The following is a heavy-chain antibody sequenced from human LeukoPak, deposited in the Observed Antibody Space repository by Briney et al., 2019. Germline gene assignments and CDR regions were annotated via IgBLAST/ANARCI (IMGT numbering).Heavy chain of an antibody. Sequence: PSQTLSLTCTVSGGSISSYYWSWIRQPPGKGQEWSGYIYYSGNTNYNPSLKSRVTISVDTSKNQFSLNLSSVTAADTAVYYCARAPGGNPTTHYFDYRGQGTMVTVSS. CDR3: ARAPGGNPTTHYFDY. V-gene: IGHV4-59*01. CDR1: GGSISSYY. CDR2: IYYSGNT. D-gene: IGHD1-14*01. J-gene: IGHJ4*02.